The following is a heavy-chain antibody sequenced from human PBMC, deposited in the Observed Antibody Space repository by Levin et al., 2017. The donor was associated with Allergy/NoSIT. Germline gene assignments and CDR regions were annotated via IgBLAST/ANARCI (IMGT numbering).Heavy chain of an antibody. J-gene: IGHJ5*02. D-gene: IGHD4-17*01. V-gene: IGHV1-2*02. Sequence: ASVKVSCKASGYTFTGYYMHWVRQAPGQGLEWMGWINPNSGGTNYAQKFQGRVTMTRDTSISTAYMELSRLRSDDTAVYYCARGRTTVTIARGNWFDPWGQGTLVTVSS. CDR2: INPNSGGT. CDR1: GYTFTGYY. CDR3: ARGRTTVTIARGNWFDP.